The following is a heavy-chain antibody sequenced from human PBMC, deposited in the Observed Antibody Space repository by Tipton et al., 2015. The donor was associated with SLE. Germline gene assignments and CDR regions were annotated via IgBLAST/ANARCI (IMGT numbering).Heavy chain of an antibody. CDR1: GGSISSYY. D-gene: IGHD4-17*01. V-gene: IGHV4-34*01. Sequence: LRLSCTVSGGSISSYYWSWIRQSPGRGLEWIGEINHSGSTNYNPSLKSRVTISVDTSKNQFSMNLSSVTAADTAVYYCATSLMTTVSYYYYGMDVWGQGTTVTVSS. CDR2: INHSGST. J-gene: IGHJ6*02. CDR3: ATSLMTTVSYYYYGMDV.